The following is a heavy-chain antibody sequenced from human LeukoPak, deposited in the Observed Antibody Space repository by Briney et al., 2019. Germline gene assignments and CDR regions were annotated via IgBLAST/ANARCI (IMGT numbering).Heavy chain of an antibody. CDR3: AKDAGSSGEFDY. CDR1: GFTFDDYA. J-gene: IGHJ4*02. V-gene: IGHV3-43D*03. D-gene: IGHD6-13*01. CDR2: ISWDGGST. Sequence: GGSLRLSCAASGFTFDDYAMHWVRQAPGKGLEWVSLISWDGGSTYYADSVKGRFTISRDNSKNSLYLQMNSLRAEDTALCYCAKDAGSSGEFDYWGQGTLVTVSS.